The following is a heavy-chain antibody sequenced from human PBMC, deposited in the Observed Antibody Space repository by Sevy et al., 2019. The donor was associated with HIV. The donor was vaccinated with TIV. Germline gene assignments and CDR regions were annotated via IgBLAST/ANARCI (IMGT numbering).Heavy chain of an antibody. CDR3: AGENAWGRGYS. J-gene: IGHJ4*02. CDR2: IYYNGHI. D-gene: IGHD1-26*01. V-gene: IGHV4-59*08. CDR1: AGSITSLY. Sequence: SETLSLTCTVSAGSITSLYSNWIRQPPGKGLEWIANIYYNGHINYNPSLKSRVTLSLDTSKNQFSLRLSSVTAADTAMYYCAGENAWGRGYSWGQGTLVTVS.